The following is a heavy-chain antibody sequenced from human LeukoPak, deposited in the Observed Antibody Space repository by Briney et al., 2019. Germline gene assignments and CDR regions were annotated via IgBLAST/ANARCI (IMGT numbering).Heavy chain of an antibody. V-gene: IGHV3-23*01. J-gene: IGHJ6*02. CDR1: GFTFSSYA. D-gene: IGHD2-15*01. Sequence: GGSLRLSCAASGFTFSSYAMSWVRQAPGKGLEWVSAISGSGGSTYYADSVKGRFTISRDNSKNTLYLQMNGLRAEDTAVYYCAKVRSPYYYYGMDVWGQGTTVTVSS. CDR2: ISGSGGST. CDR3: AKVRSPYYYYGMDV.